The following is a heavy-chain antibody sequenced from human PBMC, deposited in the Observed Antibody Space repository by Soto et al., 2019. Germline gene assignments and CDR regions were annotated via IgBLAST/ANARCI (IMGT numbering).Heavy chain of an antibody. CDR3: ARSSTPLRYFDWFPSYFDY. CDR2: IYYSGST. D-gene: IGHD3-9*01. CDR1: GGSISSYY. V-gene: IGHV4-59*01. Sequence: TSETLSLTCTVSGGSISSYYWSWIRQPPGKGLEWIGYIYYSGSTNYNPSLKSRVTISVDTSKNQFSLKLSSVTAADTAVYYCARSSTPLRYFDWFPSYFDYWGQGTLVTVSS. J-gene: IGHJ4*02.